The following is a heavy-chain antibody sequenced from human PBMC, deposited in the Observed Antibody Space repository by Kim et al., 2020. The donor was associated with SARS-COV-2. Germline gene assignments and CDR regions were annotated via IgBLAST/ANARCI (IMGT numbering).Heavy chain of an antibody. J-gene: IGHJ4*02. CDR1: GFTFSSYA. D-gene: IGHD2-2*01. Sequence: GGSLRLSCAASGFTFSSYAMSWVRQAPGKGLEWVSAISGSGGSTYYADSVKGRFTISGDNSKNTLYLQMNSLRAEDTAVYYCAKVYCSSTSCSPDWGQGTLVTVSS. CDR3: AKVYCSSTSCSPD. CDR2: ISGSGGST. V-gene: IGHV3-23*01.